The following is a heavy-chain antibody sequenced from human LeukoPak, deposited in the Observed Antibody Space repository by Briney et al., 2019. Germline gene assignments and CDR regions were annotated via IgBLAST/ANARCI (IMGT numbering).Heavy chain of an antibody. CDR3: ARGLLAVAGTGVDY. D-gene: IGHD6-19*01. CDR1: VCTLTSYD. CDR2: MNPNSGNT. V-gene: IGHV1-8*01. J-gene: IGHJ4*02. Sequence: GASVPVSCKASVCTLTSYDMNWVRPATAQGLEWMGWMNPNSGNTGYAQKFQGRVTMTRNTSISTAYMELSSLRPEDTAVYYCARGLLAVAGTGVDYWGQGTLVTVSS.